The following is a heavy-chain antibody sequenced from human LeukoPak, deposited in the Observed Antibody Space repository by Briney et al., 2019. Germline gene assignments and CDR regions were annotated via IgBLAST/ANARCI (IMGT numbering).Heavy chain of an antibody. D-gene: IGHD5/OR15-5a*01. J-gene: IGHJ3*02. CDR2: IKQDGSEK. CDR3: ASELSRTDAFDI. Sequence: PGGSLRLSCAASGFTFSSYAMHWVRQAPGKGLEWVANIKQDGSEKYYVDSVKGRFTISRDNAKNSLYLQMNSLRAEDTAVYYCASELSRTDAFDIWGQGTMVTVSS. CDR1: GFTFSSYA. V-gene: IGHV3-7*01.